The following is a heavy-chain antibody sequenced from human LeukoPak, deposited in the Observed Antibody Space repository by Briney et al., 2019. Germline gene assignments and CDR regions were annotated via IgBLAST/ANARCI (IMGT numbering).Heavy chain of an antibody. J-gene: IGHJ4*02. CDR3: ARHGVSGSPPFDY. CDR2: IYDSGTT. CDR1: GGSIRSSGYY. Sequence: PSETLSLTCIVSGGSIRSSGYYWGWIRQPPGKGLEWIGSIYDSGTTYYNPSLKSRVTISVDTSKNQFSLNLSSVTAADTAVYYCARHGVSGSPPFDYWGQGTLVTVSS. D-gene: IGHD3-10*01. V-gene: IGHV4-39*01.